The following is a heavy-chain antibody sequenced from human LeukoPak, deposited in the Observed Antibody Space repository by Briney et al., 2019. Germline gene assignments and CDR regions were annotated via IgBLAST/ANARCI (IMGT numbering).Heavy chain of an antibody. D-gene: IGHD6-19*01. CDR2: IYHSGST. J-gene: IGHJ4*02. V-gene: IGHV4-38-2*02. CDR3: ARVWYSSGWYDY. Sequence: SETLSLTCTVSGYSISSGYYWGWIRQPPGKGLEWIGSIYHSGSTYYNPSLKSRVTISVDTSKNQFSLKLSSVTAADTAVYYCARVWYSSGWYDYWGQGTLVTVSS. CDR1: GYSISSGYY.